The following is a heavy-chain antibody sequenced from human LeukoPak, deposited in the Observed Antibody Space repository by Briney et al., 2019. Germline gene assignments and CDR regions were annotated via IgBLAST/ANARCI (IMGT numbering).Heavy chain of an antibody. D-gene: IGHD6-19*01. CDR1: GFTFSNAW. CDR2: ISYDGSNK. Sequence: PGGSLRLSCAASGFTFSNAWMSWVRQAPGKGLEWVAVISYDGSNKYYADSVKGRFTISRDNSKNTLYLQMNSLRAEDTAVYYCARDQWDSSGWYSGFDYWGQGTLVTVSS. V-gene: IGHV3-30-3*01. J-gene: IGHJ4*02. CDR3: ARDQWDSSGWYSGFDY.